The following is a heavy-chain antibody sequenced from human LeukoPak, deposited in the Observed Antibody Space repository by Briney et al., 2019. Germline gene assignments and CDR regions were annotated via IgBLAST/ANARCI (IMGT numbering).Heavy chain of an antibody. CDR1: GFTVSSYY. J-gene: IGHJ4*02. V-gene: IGHV3-53*01. CDR3: AKAQRGSGWKVFDY. CDR2: IYSGGST. D-gene: IGHD6-19*01. Sequence: GGSLRLSCAASGFTVSSYYMSWVRQAPGKGLEWVSLIYSGGSTYCADSVKGRFTISRDNSKNTLYLQVSSLRADDTAVYYCAKAQRGSGWKVFDYWGQGTLVTVSS.